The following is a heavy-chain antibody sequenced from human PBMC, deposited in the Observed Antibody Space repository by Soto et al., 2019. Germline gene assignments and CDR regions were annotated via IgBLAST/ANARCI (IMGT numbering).Heavy chain of an antibody. D-gene: IGHD6-13*01. V-gene: IGHV1-69*13. CDR3: ARGVSGGAAAGMAYYYYGMDV. Sequence: GASVKVSCKASGGTFSSYTISWVRQAPGQGLEWMGGIIPIFGTANYAQKFQGRVTITADESTSTAYMELSSLRSEDTAVYYRARGVSGGAAAGMAYYYYGMDVWGQGTTVTVSS. CDR2: IIPIFGTA. J-gene: IGHJ6*02. CDR1: GGTFSSYT.